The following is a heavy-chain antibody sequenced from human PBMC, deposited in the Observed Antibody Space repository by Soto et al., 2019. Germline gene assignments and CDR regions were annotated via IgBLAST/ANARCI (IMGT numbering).Heavy chain of an antibody. J-gene: IGHJ4*02. CDR1: GFTFSSYG. V-gene: IGHV3-30*18. CDR3: AKETHSSGYGSYFDY. Sequence: GGSLRLSCAASGFTFSSYGMHWVRQAPGKGLEWVAVISKDGSTKYDADSVKGRFTISRDSSKNTLYLQMNSLRAEDTAVYYCAKETHSSGYGSYFDYWGQGTLVTVSS. CDR2: ISKDGSTK. D-gene: IGHD3-22*01.